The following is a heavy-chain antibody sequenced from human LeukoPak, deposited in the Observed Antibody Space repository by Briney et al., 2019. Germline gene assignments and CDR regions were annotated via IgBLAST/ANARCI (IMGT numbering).Heavy chain of an antibody. V-gene: IGHV3-23*01. CDR1: GFTFSSYA. CDR3: AKNYESGRGVPYGMDV. Sequence: GGSLRLSCAASGFTFSSYAMRWVRQAPGKGLEWVSAIGSGSGGTTIYADSVKGRFTISRDNSKNTLYLQMSSLRGEDTAVYYCAKNYESGRGVPYGMDVWSQGTTVTVSS. J-gene: IGHJ6*02. CDR2: IGSGSGGTT. D-gene: IGHD3-10*01.